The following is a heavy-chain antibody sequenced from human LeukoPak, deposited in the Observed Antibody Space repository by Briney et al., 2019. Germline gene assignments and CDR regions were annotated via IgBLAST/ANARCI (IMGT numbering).Heavy chain of an antibody. V-gene: IGHV3-30*02. CDR3: AKDRTYYYDSSGYYYGPFDY. D-gene: IGHD3-22*01. CDR2: IRYDGSNK. CDR1: GFTFSSYG. Sequence: GGSLRLSCAASGFTFSSYGMHWVRQAPGKGLEWVAFIRYDGSNKYYADSVKGRFTISRDNSKNTLYLQMNSLRAEDTAVYYCAKDRTYYYDSSGYYYGPFDYWGQGTLVTVSS. J-gene: IGHJ4*02.